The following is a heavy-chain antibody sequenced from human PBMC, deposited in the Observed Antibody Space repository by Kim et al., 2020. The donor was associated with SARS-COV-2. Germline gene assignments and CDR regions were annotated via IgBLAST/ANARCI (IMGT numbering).Heavy chain of an antibody. CDR2: YSGGST. Sequence: YSGGSTYYADSVKGRFTISRDKSKNTLYLQMNSLRAEDTAVYYCARRWHIWGQGTMVTVSS. CDR3: ARRWHI. V-gene: IGHV3-66*01. D-gene: IGHD2-15*01. J-gene: IGHJ3*02.